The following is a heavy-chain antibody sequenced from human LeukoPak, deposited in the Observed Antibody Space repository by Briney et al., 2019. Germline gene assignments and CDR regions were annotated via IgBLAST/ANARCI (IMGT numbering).Heavy chain of an antibody. CDR2: ISSSSSYR. J-gene: IGHJ4*02. D-gene: IGHD3-16*01. CDR3: MSYAGRSDGY. CDR1: GFTFSRYS. Sequence: GGSLRLSCAASGFTFSRYSMNWVRQAPGKGLEWVSSISSSSSYRYYADSVKGRFTISRDNAKNSLHLQMNSVRAEDTAVYYCMSYAGRSDGYWGQGTLVTVSS. V-gene: IGHV3-21*01.